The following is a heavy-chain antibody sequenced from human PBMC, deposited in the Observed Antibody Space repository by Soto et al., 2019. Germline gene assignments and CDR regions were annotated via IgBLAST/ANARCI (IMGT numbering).Heavy chain of an antibody. V-gene: IGHV1-18*01. J-gene: IGHJ6*02. Sequence: GASVKVSCKASGYTFTSYGISWVRQAPGQGLEWMGWISAYNGNTNYAQKLQGRVTMTADTSTSTAYMELRSLRSDDTAVYYCARQLPYSDYVVGKNSYYFGLDVWGQGTTVTVSS. CDR1: GYTFTSYG. CDR2: ISAYNGNT. D-gene: IGHD4-17*01. CDR3: ARQLPYSDYVVGKNSYYFGLDV.